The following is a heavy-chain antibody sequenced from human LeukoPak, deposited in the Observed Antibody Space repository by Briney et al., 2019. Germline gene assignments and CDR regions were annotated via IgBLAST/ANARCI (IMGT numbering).Heavy chain of an antibody. V-gene: IGHV1-46*01. J-gene: IGHJ3*02. CDR3: ARDPPLVGATTRGAFDI. D-gene: IGHD1-26*01. CDR2: IYPRDGST. Sequence: GASMKVSCKASGHTFTSYYIHWVRQAPGQGLEWMGLIYPRDGSTSYAQKFQGRVTVTRDTSTSTVHMELSSLRSEDTAVYYCARDPPLVGATTRGAFDIWGQGTMVTVSS. CDR1: GHTFTSYY.